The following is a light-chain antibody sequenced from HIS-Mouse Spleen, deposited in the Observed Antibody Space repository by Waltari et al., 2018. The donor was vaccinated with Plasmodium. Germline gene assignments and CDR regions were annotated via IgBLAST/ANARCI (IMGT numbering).Light chain of an antibody. CDR2: GAS. Sequence: EIVMTQSPATLSVSPGERATLSCRASQSVSSNLAWYQQKPGQAPRPLIYGASTRATGIPARFSVSGSGTEFTLTISILQSEDFAFYYCQQYNNWSFTFGPGTKVDIK. CDR3: QQYNNWSFT. J-gene: IGKJ3*01. CDR1: QSVSSN. V-gene: IGKV3-15*01.